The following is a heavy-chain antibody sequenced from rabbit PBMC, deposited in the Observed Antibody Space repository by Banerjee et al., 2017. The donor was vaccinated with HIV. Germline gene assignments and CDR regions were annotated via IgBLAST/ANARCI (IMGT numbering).Heavy chain of an antibody. D-gene: IGHD4-1*01. Sequence: QSLEESGGDLVKPGASLTLTCTASGFSFSSYYYMCWVRQAPGKGLEWIGYIDPVFGSTYYASWVNGRFTISKTSSTTVTLQMTSLTAADTATYFCVRDEWLGLYFNLWGPGTLVTVS. J-gene: IGHJ4*01. V-gene: IGHV1S40*01. CDR1: GFSFSSYYY. CDR3: VRDEWLGLYFNL. CDR2: IDPVFGST.